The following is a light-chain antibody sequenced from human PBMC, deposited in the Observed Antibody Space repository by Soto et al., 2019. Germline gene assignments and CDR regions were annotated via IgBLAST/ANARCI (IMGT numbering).Light chain of an antibody. CDR3: QTWGTGIQV. CDR1: SGHSRYA. Sequence: QSVLTQSPSASASLGASVKLTCTLSSGHSRYAIAWHQQQPEKGPRYLMKVNSDGSHNKGDGIPDRFSGSSSGAERYLTISSLQSEDEADYYCQTWGTGIQVFGGGTKLTVL. J-gene: IGLJ3*02. V-gene: IGLV4-69*01. CDR2: VNSDGSH.